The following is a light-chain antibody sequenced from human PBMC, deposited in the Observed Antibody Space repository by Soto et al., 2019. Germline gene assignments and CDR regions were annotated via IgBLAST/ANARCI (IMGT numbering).Light chain of an antibody. J-gene: IGKJ2*01. CDR2: AAS. CDR3: QQLNSYPPYT. CDR1: QGISSY. Sequence: IQLTQSPSSLSASVGDRVTITCRASQGISSYLAWYQQKPGKAPKLLIYAASTLQSGVPSRFSGSGSGIDFTLTTRSLQPEDFATYYCQQLNSYPPYTFGQGTKLDIK. V-gene: IGKV1-9*01.